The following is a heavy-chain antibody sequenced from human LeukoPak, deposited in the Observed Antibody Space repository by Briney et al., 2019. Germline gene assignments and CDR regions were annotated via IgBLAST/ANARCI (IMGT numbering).Heavy chain of an antibody. J-gene: IGHJ5*02. V-gene: IGHV4-4*07. CDR1: GGSMSPYH. Sequence: PSETLSLTCTVSGGSMSPYHWTWIRQPAGKGLEWIGRLHTSGNKNYNPSLKGRVTISVDTSKNHFSLRLGSVTAADTALYYCVRLAVQVRIVGATTFDPWGQGTLVTVSS. CDR3: VRLAVQVRIVGATTFDP. D-gene: IGHD1-26*01. CDR2: LHTSGNK.